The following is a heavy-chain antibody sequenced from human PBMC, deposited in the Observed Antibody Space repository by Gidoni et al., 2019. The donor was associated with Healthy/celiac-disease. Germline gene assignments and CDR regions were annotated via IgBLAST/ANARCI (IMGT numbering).Heavy chain of an antibody. Sequence: DVQLVQSGAEVKKPGESLRISCKGSGYSFTNYWISWVRQMPGKGLEWMGRIDPSDSYTNYSPSFQGHVTISADKSISTAYLQWSSLKASDTAMYYCARQERYYGSGSYRSFDPWGQGTLVTVSS. D-gene: IGHD3-10*01. J-gene: IGHJ5*02. CDR1: GYSFTNYW. V-gene: IGHV5-10-1*03. CDR2: IDPSDSYT. CDR3: ARQERYYGSGSYRSFDP.